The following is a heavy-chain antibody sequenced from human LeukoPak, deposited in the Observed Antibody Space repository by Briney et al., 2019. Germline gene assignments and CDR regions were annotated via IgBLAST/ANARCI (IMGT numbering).Heavy chain of an antibody. V-gene: IGHV4-34*01. CDR2: ISHSGST. Sequence: PSETLSLTCAVYGESFSGYYWNYIRQPPGKGLEWIGEISHSGSTNHNPSLKSRVTISVDTSKNQFSLNLSSVTAADTAVYYCARRSKRGSTTPRVIDYWGQGTLVTVSS. CDR1: GESFSGYY. CDR3: ARRSKRGSTTPRVIDY. J-gene: IGHJ4*02. D-gene: IGHD6-13*01.